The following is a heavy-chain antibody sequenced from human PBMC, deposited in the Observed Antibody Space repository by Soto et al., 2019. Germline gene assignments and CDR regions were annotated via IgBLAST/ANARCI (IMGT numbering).Heavy chain of an antibody. CDR2: ISGSGGST. CDR1: GFTFSSYA. CDR3: AKTLSYSSSWYVPLFDY. D-gene: IGHD6-13*01. V-gene: IGHV3-23*01. Sequence: GGSLRLSCAASGFTFSSYAMSWVRQAPGKGLEWVSAISGSGGSTYYADSVKGRFTISRDNSKNTPYLQMNSLRAEDTAVYYCAKTLSYSSSWYVPLFDYWGQGTLVTVSS. J-gene: IGHJ4*02.